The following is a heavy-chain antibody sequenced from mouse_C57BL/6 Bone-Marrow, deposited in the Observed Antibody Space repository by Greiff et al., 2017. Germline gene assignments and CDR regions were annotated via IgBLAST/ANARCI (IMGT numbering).Heavy chain of an antibody. CDR2: IHPNSGST. D-gene: IGHD2-2*01. CDR3: ARSLWLGFAY. J-gene: IGHJ3*01. CDR1: GYTFTSYW. V-gene: IGHV1-64*01. Sequence: QVQLQQPGAELVKPGASVKLSCKASGYTFTSYWMHWVKQRPGQGLEWIGMIHPNSGSTNYHEKFKSKATLTVAKSSSTAYMQLSSLTSEASAVYYCARSLWLGFAYWGQGTLVTVSA.